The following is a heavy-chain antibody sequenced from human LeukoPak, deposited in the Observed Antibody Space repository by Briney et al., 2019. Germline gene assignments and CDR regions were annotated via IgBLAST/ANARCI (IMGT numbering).Heavy chain of an antibody. J-gene: IGHJ4*02. CDR3: ASELRDGYNEFDY. Sequence: GGSLRLSCAASGFTFSSYAMNWVRQAPGKGLEWVSAVSGSGSITYYADSVKGRFTISRDNSKNTLYLQMNSLRAEDTAVYYCASELRDGYNEFDYWGQGTLVTVSS. V-gene: IGHV3-23*01. D-gene: IGHD5-24*01. CDR2: VSGSGSIT. CDR1: GFTFSSYA.